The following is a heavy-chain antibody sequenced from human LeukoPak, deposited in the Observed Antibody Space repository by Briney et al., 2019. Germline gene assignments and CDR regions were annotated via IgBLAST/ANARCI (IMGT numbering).Heavy chain of an antibody. CDR1: GFTFSGSA. Sequence: GGSLRLSCAASGFTFSGSAMHWVRQASGKGLEWVGRIRSKANSYATAYAASVKGRFTISRDDSKNTAYLQMNSLKTEDTAVYYCTSPHYYVSSGRGGYWGQGTLVTVSS. V-gene: IGHV3-73*01. CDR3: TSPHYYVSSGRGGY. D-gene: IGHD3-22*01. J-gene: IGHJ4*02. CDR2: IRSKANSYAT.